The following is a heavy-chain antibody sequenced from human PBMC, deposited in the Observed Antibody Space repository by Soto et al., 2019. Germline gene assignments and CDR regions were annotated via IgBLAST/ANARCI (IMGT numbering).Heavy chain of an antibody. Sequence: QVQLVQSGAEVKKPGASVKVSCKASGYTFTSYYMHWVRQAPGQGLEWMGIINPSGGSTSYAQKFQGRVTMTRDTSTSTVYMELSSLRSEDTAVYYCARKSGVDYYGSGSYYNPPPYYYYYGMDVW. V-gene: IGHV1-46*01. CDR3: ARKSGVDYYGSGSYYNPPPYYYYYGMDV. CDR1: GYTFTSYY. D-gene: IGHD3-10*01. CDR2: INPSGGST. J-gene: IGHJ6*01.